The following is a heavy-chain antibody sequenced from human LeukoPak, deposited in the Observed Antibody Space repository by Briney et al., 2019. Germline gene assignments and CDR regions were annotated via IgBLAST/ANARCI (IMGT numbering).Heavy chain of an antibody. Sequence: PSEALSLTCAVYGESLNSYYWSWVRQPPGEGLEWIGEIYESGTTEYNPSLKSRVTISMVPSKQQFSLSLSSVTAADTAVYYCARGAWATRLGSWGLGTPVIVSS. CDR1: GESLNSYY. J-gene: IGHJ4*02. V-gene: IGHV4-34*01. CDR2: IYESGTT. D-gene: IGHD2-15*01. CDR3: ARGAWATRLGS.